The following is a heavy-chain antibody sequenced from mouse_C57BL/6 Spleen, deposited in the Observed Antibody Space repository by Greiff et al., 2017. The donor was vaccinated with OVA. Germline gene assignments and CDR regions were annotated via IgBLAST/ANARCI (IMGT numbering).Heavy chain of an antibody. CDR1: GFTFSSYT. Sequence: EVQGVESGGGLVKPGGSLKLSCAASGFTFSSYTMSWVRQTPEKRLEWVATISGGGGNTYYPDSVKGRFTISRDNAKNTLYLQMSSLRSEDTALYYCARHETTVVAPMDYWGQGTSVTVSS. V-gene: IGHV5-9*01. D-gene: IGHD1-1*01. J-gene: IGHJ4*01. CDR2: ISGGGGNT. CDR3: ARHETTVVAPMDY.